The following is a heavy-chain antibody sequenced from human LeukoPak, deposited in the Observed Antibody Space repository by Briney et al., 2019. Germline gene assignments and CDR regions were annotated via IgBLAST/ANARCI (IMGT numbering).Heavy chain of an antibody. CDR2: ISGSGGST. V-gene: IGHV3-23*01. D-gene: IGHD3-9*01. J-gene: IGHJ4*02. CDR3: ATVLRYFDWLFNADY. CDR1: RFTFNNYA. Sequence: GGSLRLSCAASRFTFNNYAMSWVRQAPGKGLEWVSVISGSGGSTYYADSVKGRFTISRDNSKNTLYLQMNSLRAEDTAVYYCATVLRYFDWLFNADYWGQGTLVTVSS.